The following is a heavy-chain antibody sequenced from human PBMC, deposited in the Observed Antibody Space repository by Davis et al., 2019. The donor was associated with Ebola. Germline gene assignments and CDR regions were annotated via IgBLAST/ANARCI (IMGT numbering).Heavy chain of an antibody. CDR1: GGSFSGYY. D-gene: IGHD3-3*01. V-gene: IGHV4-34*01. Sequence: PSETLSLTCAVYGGSFSGYYWSWIRQPPGKGLEWIGEINHSGTTNYNPSLKSRVTISVDTSKNQFSLKLSSVTAADTAVYYCARDRYYDFWSPYMNYYYYYGMDVWGQGTTVTVSS. CDR3: ARDRYYDFWSPYMNYYYYYGMDV. J-gene: IGHJ6*02. CDR2: INHSGTT.